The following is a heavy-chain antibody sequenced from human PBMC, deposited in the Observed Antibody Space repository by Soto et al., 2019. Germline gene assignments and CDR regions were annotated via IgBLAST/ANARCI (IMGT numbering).Heavy chain of an antibody. V-gene: IGHV4-4*07. Sequence: ETLSLTCPVSGDSISGHYWSWIRQPAGQALECIGRLYTSGTTNYNPSLRSRVTMSVDTSKNQFYLELSSVTAADTDVYYCARVGGTGYYWYFDYWGHGILVTVSS. CDR1: GDSISGHY. CDR3: ARVGGTGYYWYFDY. CDR2: LYTSGTT. J-gene: IGHJ4*01. D-gene: IGHD1-20*01.